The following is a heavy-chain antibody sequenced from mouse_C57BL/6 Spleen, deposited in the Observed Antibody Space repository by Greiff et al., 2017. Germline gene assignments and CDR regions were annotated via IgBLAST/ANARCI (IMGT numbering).Heavy chain of an antibody. CDR1: GYTFTSYW. Sequence: QVQLQQPGTELVKPGASVKLSCKASGYTFTSYWMHWVKQRPGQGLEWIGNINPSNGGTNYNEKFKSKATLTVDKSSSTAYMELNSLTSEDSAVYYCAGGDSNSYAMDYWGQGTSVTVSS. CDR3: AGGDSNSYAMDY. V-gene: IGHV1-53*01. D-gene: IGHD2-5*01. J-gene: IGHJ4*01. CDR2: INPSNGGT.